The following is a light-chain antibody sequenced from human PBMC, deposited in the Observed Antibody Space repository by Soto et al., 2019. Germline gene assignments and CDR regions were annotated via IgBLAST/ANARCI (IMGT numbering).Light chain of an antibody. CDR1: QGISSA. J-gene: IGKJ4*01. CDR2: DAS. V-gene: IGKV1D-13*01. CDR3: QQFNNYPLT. Sequence: AIPLTQSPSSLSASVGDRVTITCRASQGISSALAWYQQKPGKAPKLLIYDASSLESGVPSRFRCSGSGTEFTLTISSLQPEDFAAYYCQQFNNYPLTFGGGTKVEIK.